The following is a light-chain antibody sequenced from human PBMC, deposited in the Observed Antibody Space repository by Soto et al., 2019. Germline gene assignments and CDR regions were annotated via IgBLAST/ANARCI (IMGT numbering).Light chain of an antibody. Sequence: DIQMTQSPSTLSASVGASLAITCRASQSISSWVAWYQQKPGKGNKLLIYKASSLESGVPSRFSGSGSGTEFTLTVSSLQPDDFATYYCQIYNSDSRTFGQGNKVDIK. CDR2: KAS. CDR1: QSISSW. CDR3: QIYNSDSRT. V-gene: IGKV1-5*03. J-gene: IGKJ1*01.